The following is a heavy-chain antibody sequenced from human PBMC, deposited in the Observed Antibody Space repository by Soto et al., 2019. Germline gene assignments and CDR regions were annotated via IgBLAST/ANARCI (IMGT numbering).Heavy chain of an antibody. CDR2: IIPIFGTA. Sequence: SVKVSCKASGGTFSSYAISWVRQAPGQGLEWMGGIIPIFGTANYAQKFQGRVTITADKSTSTAYMELSSLRSEDTAVYYCARGPPNWNYVLDYWGQGTLVPVSS. D-gene: IGHD1-7*01. J-gene: IGHJ4*02. CDR3: ARGPPNWNYVLDY. CDR1: GGTFSSYA. V-gene: IGHV1-69*06.